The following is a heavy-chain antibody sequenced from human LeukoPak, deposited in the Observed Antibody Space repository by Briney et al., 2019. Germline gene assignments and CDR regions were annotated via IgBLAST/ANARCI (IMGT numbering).Heavy chain of an antibody. CDR2: IYYSGST. J-gene: IGHJ4*02. Sequence: TTSETLSLTCTVSGGSISSSSYYWGWIRQPPGKGLEWIGSIYYSGSTYYNPSLKSRVTISVDTSKNQFSLKLSSVTAADTAVYYCARGYYYFDYWGQGTLVTVSS. CDR3: ARGYYYFDY. CDR1: GGSISSSSYY. V-gene: IGHV4-39*07. D-gene: IGHD1-1*01.